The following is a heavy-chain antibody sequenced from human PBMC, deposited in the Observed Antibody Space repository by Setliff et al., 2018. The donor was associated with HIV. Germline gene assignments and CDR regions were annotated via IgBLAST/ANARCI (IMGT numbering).Heavy chain of an antibody. CDR2: MNPNSGNT. V-gene: IGHV1-8*02. CDR1: GYTFTSSD. Sequence: ASVKVSCKASGYTFTSSDINWVRQAPGRGLEWMGWMNPNSGNTGYAQKFQGRVTLTRRTSISTAYMELNSLRSEDKAVYYCARGAWYTSGWYSSRYMDVWGKGTTVTVSS. CDR3: ARGAWYTSGWYSSRYMDV. D-gene: IGHD6-19*01. J-gene: IGHJ6*03.